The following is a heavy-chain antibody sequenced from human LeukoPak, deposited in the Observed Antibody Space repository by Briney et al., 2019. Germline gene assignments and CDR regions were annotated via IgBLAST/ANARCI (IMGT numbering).Heavy chain of an antibody. CDR3: ARAGHMKWFDP. V-gene: IGHV1-46*01. J-gene: IGHJ5*02. CDR1: GYTFTSYG. CDR2: INPSGGST. Sequence: ASVKVSCKASGYTFTSYGISWVRQAPGQGLEWMGIINPSGGSTSYAQKFQGRVTMTRDTSTSTVYMELSSLRSEDTAVYYCARAGHMKWFDPWGQGTLVTVSS. D-gene: IGHD2-21*01.